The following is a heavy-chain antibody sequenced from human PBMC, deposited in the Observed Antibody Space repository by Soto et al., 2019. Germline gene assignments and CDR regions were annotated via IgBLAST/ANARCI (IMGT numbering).Heavy chain of an antibody. CDR3: AKNYDVLNWFDP. V-gene: IGHV4-4*02. D-gene: IGHD1-7*01. CDR1: SGSISSSNW. CDR2: IYHSGST. J-gene: IGHJ5*02. Sequence: QVQLQESAPGLVKPSGTLSLTCAVSSGSISSSNWWSWVRQPPGKGMEWIGEIYHSGSTNYNPSLKSRVTISVDKSKNQFSLKLSSVTAADTAVYYCAKNYDVLNWFDPWGQGTLVTVSS.